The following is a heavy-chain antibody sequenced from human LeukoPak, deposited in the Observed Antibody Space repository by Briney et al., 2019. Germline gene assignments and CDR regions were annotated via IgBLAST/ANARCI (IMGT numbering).Heavy chain of an antibody. CDR2: INPNSGGT. D-gene: IGHD3-22*01. CDR3: ARAGVWDSSDTSGYHNGAFDI. CDR1: GYTFTSYY. Sequence: ASVKVSCKASGYTFTSYYMHWVRQAPGQGLEWMGWINPNSGGTKYAQKFQGRVTMTRDTSISTAYMELSRLRSDDTALYYCARAGVWDSSDTSGYHNGAFDIWGQGTMVTVSS. J-gene: IGHJ3*02. V-gene: IGHV1-2*02.